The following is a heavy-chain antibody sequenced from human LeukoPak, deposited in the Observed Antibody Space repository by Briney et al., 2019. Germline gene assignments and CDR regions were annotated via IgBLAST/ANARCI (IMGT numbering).Heavy chain of an antibody. V-gene: IGHV3-23*01. CDR3: ARDPGYCSGGGCYTRSYYFDH. J-gene: IGHJ4*02. D-gene: IGHD2-15*01. CDR1: GFTFSSYA. Sequence: GGSLRLSCAASGFTFSSYAMSWVRQAPGKGLEWVSAISGSGGSTYYADSVKGRFTISRDNSKNTLYLQMNSLRAEDTAVYYCARDPGYCSGGGCYTRSYYFDHWGQGTLVTVS. CDR2: ISGSGGST.